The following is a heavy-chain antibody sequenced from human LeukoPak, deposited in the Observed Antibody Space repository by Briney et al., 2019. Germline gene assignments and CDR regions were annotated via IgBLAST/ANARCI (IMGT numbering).Heavy chain of an antibody. CDR3: ARMEVA. D-gene: IGHD3-3*01. CDR2: ISSDGITK. CDR1: GFTFSSSW. Sequence: GGSLRLSCAASGFTFSSSWMHWVRQVRGKGRVWVSRISSDGITKNYADSVKGRLTIDRDNAKNTVYLQMNSLRAEDTAVYYCARMEVAWGQGTIVTVSS. V-gene: IGHV3-74*01. J-gene: IGHJ3*01.